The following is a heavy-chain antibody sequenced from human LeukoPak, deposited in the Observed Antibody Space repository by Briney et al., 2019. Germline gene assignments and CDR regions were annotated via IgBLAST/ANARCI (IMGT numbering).Heavy chain of an antibody. V-gene: IGHV1-2*02. J-gene: IGHJ4*02. CDR3: ARDGYDSCGHRYYFDY. D-gene: IGHD3-22*01. CDR1: GYTFTGYY. CDR2: INPNSGGT. Sequence: ASVKVSCKASGYTFTGYYMHWVRQAPGQGLEWMGWINPNSGGTNYAQKFQGRVTMTRDTSISTAYMELSRLRSDDTAVYYCARDGYDSCGHRYYFDYWGQGTLVTVSS.